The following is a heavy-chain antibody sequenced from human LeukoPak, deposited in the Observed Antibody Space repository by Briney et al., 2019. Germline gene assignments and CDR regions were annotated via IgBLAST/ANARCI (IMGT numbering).Heavy chain of an antibody. V-gene: IGHV3-30*02. D-gene: IGHD1-26*01. J-gene: IGHJ6*03. CDR3: AKGRGWEASYYYYYMDV. CDR2: IRYDGSNK. CDR1: GFTFSSYG. Sequence: GGSLRLSCAASGFTFSSYGMHWVRQAPGKGLEWVAFIRYDGSNKYTDSVKGRFTISRDNSKNTLYLQMNSLRAEDTAVYYCAKGRGWEASYYYYYMDVWGKGTTVTISS.